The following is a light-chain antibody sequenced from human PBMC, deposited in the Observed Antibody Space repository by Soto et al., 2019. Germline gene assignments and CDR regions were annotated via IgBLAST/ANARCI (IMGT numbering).Light chain of an antibody. Sequence: EIVMTQSPATLSVSPGERATLSCRASQSVSSNLAWYQQKPGQAPRLLIYGASTRATGIPARFSGSGSGTVFTLTISRLQSDDFAVYCWQQYNNWPYTFGQGTQLEIK. J-gene: IGKJ2*01. CDR1: QSVSSN. CDR2: GAS. CDR3: QQYNNWPYT. V-gene: IGKV3-15*01.